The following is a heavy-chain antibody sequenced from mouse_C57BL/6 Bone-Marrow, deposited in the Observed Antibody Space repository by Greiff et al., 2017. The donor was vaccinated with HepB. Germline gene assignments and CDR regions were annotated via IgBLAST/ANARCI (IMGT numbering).Heavy chain of an antibody. J-gene: IGHJ2*01. CDR3: ARSYYGRSYYFDY. D-gene: IGHD1-1*01. V-gene: IGHV1-78*01. CDR2: IYPRDGST. Sequence: VQRVESDAELVKPGASVKISCKVSGYTFTDHTIHWMKQRPEQGLEWIGYIYPRDGSTKYNEKFKGKATLTADKSSSTAYMQLNSLTSEDSAVYFCARSYYGRSYYFDYWGQGTTLTVSS. CDR1: GYTFTDHT.